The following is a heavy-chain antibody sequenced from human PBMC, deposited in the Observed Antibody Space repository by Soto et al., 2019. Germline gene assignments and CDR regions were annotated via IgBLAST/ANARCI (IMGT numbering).Heavy chain of an antibody. D-gene: IGHD3-10*01. Sequence: SETLSLTCAVSGGSISSGGYSWSWIRQPPGKGLEWIGYIYHSGSTYYNPSLESRVTISVDRSKNQFSLKLSSVTAADTAVYYCARRITMVRGASNWFDPWGQGTLVTVSS. J-gene: IGHJ5*02. CDR2: IYHSGST. CDR1: GGSISSGGYS. V-gene: IGHV4-30-2*01. CDR3: ARRITMVRGASNWFDP.